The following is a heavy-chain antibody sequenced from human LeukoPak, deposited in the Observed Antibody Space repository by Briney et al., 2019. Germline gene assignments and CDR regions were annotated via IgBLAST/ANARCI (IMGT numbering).Heavy chain of an antibody. CDR2: IIPIFGTA. CDR3: ARDRILAVQGKYYYDSRGYYYYMDV. J-gene: IGHJ6*03. V-gene: IGHV1-69*05. D-gene: IGHD3-22*01. Sequence: SVKVSCKASGGTFSSYAISWVRQAPGQGLEWMGGIIPIFGTANYAQKFQGRVTITTDESTSTAYMELSSLRSEDTAVYYCARDRILAVQGKYYYDSRGYYYYMDVWGKGTTVTVSS. CDR1: GGTFSSYA.